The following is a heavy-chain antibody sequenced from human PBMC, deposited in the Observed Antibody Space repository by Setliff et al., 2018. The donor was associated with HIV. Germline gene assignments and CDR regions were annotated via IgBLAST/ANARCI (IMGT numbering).Heavy chain of an antibody. Sequence: LSLTCAVYGGAFSGYYWTWIRQSPGKGLEWLGEINHSGNTHYDPSLKSRLTISIDTSKKQFSLKLTSVTAADAAIYYCVASSSWSCRLNYWGQGTLVTVSS. V-gene: IGHV4-34*01. CDR2: INHSGNT. CDR3: VASSSWSCRLNY. CDR1: GGAFSGYY. D-gene: IGHD2-2*01. J-gene: IGHJ4*02.